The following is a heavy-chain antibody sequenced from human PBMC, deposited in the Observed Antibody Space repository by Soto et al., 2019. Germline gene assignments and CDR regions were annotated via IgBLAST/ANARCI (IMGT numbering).Heavy chain of an antibody. V-gene: IGHV1-18*01. CDR3: ARAHLFGVVIIWYFDY. CDR1: GYTFTSYG. J-gene: IGHJ4*02. Sequence: ASVKVSCKASGYTFTSYGISWVRQAPGQGLEWMGWISAYNGNTNYAQKLQGRVTMTTDTSTSTAYMELRSLRSDDTAVYYCARAHLFGVVIIWYFDYWGQGTLVTVSS. CDR2: ISAYNGNT. D-gene: IGHD3-3*01.